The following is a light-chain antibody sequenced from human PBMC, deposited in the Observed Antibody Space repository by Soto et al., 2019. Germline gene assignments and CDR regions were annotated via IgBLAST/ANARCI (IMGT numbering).Light chain of an antibody. J-gene: IGLJ2*01. CDR3: QSYDSSNQVV. Sequence: NFMLTQPHSVSESPGKTVTISCTGSRGSMASNYVQWYQQRPGSAPTTVIYEDNQRPSGVPDRFSGSIDSSSNSASLTISGLKTEDEADYYCQSYDSSNQVVFGGGTKLTVL. CDR1: RGSMASNY. V-gene: IGLV6-57*02. CDR2: EDN.